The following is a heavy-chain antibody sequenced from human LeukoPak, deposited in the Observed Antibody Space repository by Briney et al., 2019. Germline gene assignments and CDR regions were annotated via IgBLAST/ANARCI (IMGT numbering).Heavy chain of an antibody. V-gene: IGHV3-48*01. CDR3: ARDLSDFGVKDENWFDP. Sequence: GGSLRLSCAASGFNFSSYSMNWVRQAPGKGLECVSYISSSSSTIYYADSVKGRFTISRDNAKNSLYLQMNSLRAEDTAVYYCARDLSDFGVKDENWFDPWGQGTLVTVSP. CDR2: ISSSSSTI. J-gene: IGHJ5*02. CDR1: GFNFSSYS. D-gene: IGHD3-3*01.